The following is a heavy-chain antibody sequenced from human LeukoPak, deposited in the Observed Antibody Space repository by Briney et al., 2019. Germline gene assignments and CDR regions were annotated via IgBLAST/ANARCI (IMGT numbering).Heavy chain of an antibody. J-gene: IGHJ4*02. CDR3: AFGGSGWVFGPVDY. V-gene: IGHV4-34*01. CDR2: INHSGST. Sequence: SETLSLTCAVYGGSFSGYYWSWIRQPPGKGLEWIGEINHSGSTNYNPSLKSRVTISVDTSKNQFSLKLSSVTAADTAVYYCAFGGSGWVFGPVDYWGQGTLVTVSP. CDR1: GGSFSGYY. D-gene: IGHD6-19*01.